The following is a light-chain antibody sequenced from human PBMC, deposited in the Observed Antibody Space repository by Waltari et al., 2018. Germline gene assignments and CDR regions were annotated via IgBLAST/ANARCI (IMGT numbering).Light chain of an antibody. CDR1: SSDVGGYNY. J-gene: IGLJ2*01. CDR3: QAWDSNAAV. V-gene: IGLV2-11*01. Sequence: QSALTQPRSVSGSPGQSVTISCTGTSSDVGGYNYVSWYQQHPGKAPKLMIYDVTKRPSGDPDRFSGSKSGSTATLTISGTQTMDEADYYCQAWDSNAAVFGGGTKLTVL. CDR2: DVT.